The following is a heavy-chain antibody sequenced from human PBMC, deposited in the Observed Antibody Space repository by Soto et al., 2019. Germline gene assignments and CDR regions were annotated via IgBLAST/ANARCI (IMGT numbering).Heavy chain of an antibody. CDR1: GYTFTNYG. Sequence: ASVKVSCKASGYTFTNYGSSWVRQAPGQGLEWMGWISAYNGDTDYAQKLQGRITLTTDTPTTTAYMELRSLTSDDTTVYYCVRGGAPAALSWFDPWGQGTLVTVSS. V-gene: IGHV1-18*01. CDR3: VRGGAPAALSWFDP. D-gene: IGHD2-2*01. J-gene: IGHJ5*02. CDR2: ISAYNGDT.